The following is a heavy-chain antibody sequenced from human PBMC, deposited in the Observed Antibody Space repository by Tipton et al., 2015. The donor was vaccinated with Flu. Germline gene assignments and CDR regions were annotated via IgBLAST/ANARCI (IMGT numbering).Heavy chain of an antibody. D-gene: IGHD6-13*01. V-gene: IGHV4-38-2*02. CDR3: AREAYSSNWPNWFDP. J-gene: IGHJ5*02. CDR1: NDSINSRYY. Sequence: LRLSCAVSNDSINSRYYWGWIRQTPGRRLEWIASIYHSGITYYNPSLKSRVTIAVDTSKNQISLKLSSVTAADTAVYYCAREAYSSNWPNWFDPWGQGTLVTVSS. CDR2: IYHSGIT.